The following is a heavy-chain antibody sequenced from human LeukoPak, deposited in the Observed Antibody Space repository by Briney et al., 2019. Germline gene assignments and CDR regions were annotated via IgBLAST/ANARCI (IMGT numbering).Heavy chain of an antibody. V-gene: IGHV2-5*02. Sequence: SGPTQVNPTQTLTLTCTFSGFSLSTSGVGVGWIRQPPGKALEWLAIIYWDDDKRYSPSLKSRLTITKDTSKSQLVLTMTNMDPVDTATYYCAHRHRGRVAHSLWFDPWGQGTLVTVSS. CDR3: AHRHRGRVAHSLWFDP. J-gene: IGHJ5*02. CDR1: GFSLSTSGVG. D-gene: IGHD2-15*01. CDR2: IYWDDDK.